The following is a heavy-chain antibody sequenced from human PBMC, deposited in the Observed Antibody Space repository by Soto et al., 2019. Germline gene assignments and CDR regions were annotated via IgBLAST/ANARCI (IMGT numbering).Heavy chain of an antibody. V-gene: IGHV4-39*01. CDR1: GGSISSSTFY. J-gene: IGHJ4*02. CDR3: AYFDWLPE. Sequence: PSETLSLTCTVSGGSISSSTFYWGWIRQPPGKGLEWIGSVYYDGTTYYNPSLRSRVTISVDTSKNQFSLKMSSVTAADTAAYYCAYFDWLPEWGQGTLVTVSS. CDR2: VYYDGTT. D-gene: IGHD3-9*01.